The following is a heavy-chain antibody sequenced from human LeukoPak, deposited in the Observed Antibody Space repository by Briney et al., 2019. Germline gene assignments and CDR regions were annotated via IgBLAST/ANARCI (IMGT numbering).Heavy chain of an antibody. CDR3: ARQGRAAAGYYYYYYMDV. Sequence: SEALSLTCAVYGGSFSGYYWSWIRQPPGKGLEWIGEINHSGSTNYNPSLKSRVTISVDTSKNQFSLKLSSVTAADTAVYYCARQGRAAAGYYYYYYMDVWGKGTTVTISS. V-gene: IGHV4-34*01. CDR1: GGSFSGYY. D-gene: IGHD6-13*01. CDR2: INHSGST. J-gene: IGHJ6*03.